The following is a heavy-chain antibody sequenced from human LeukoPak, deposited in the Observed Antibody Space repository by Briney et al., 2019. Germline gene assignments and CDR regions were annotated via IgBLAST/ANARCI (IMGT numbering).Heavy chain of an antibody. Sequence: ASVKVSCKASGGTFSSYAISWVRQAPGQGLEWMGGIIPIFGTANYAQKFQGRVTITTDESTSTAYMELSSLRSEDTAVYYCARVQGGYYYMDVWGKGTTVTVSS. V-gene: IGHV1-69*05. J-gene: IGHJ6*03. D-gene: IGHD1-26*01. CDR2: IIPIFGTA. CDR3: ARVQGGYYYMDV. CDR1: GGTFSSYA.